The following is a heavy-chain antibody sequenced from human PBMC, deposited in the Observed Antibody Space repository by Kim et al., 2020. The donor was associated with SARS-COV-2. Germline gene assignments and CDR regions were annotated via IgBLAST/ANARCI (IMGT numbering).Heavy chain of an antibody. CDR2: ISSSGRTI. D-gene: IGHD4-17*01. Sequence: GGSLRLSCAASGFTFSDYEMNWVRQAPGKGLEWVSHISSSGRTIYYADSVKGRFTVSRDNAKHSLYLQMNSLRAEDTALYYCARGYGDYIGMDVWGQGTTVTVSS. CDR3: ARGYGDYIGMDV. CDR1: GFTFSDYE. V-gene: IGHV3-48*03. J-gene: IGHJ6*02.